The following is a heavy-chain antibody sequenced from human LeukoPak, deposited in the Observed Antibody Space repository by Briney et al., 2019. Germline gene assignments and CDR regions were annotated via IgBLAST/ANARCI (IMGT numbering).Heavy chain of an antibody. CDR2: ISSSSSYI. D-gene: IGHD2-2*01. V-gene: IGHV3-21*01. CDR1: GFTFSSYS. J-gene: IGHJ4*02. CDR3: AREGGDGRGIVVVPAAHFDY. Sequence: GGSLRLSCAASGFTFSSYSMNWVRQAPGKGLERVSSISSSSSYIYYADSVKGRFTISRDNAKNSLYLQMNSLRAEDTAVYYCAREGGDGRGIVVVPAAHFDYWGQGTLVTVSS.